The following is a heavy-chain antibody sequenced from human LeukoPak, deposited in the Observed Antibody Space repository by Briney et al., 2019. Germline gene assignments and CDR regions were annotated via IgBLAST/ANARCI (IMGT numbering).Heavy chain of an antibody. J-gene: IGHJ4*02. CDR3: VGNGYYALDY. Sequence: PSETLSLTCAVYGGSFSGYYRSWVRQSPARGLEWIGEIYHGGGTNYNPSLKSRVTISVDKSKNHLSLKLTSVTAADTAVYFCVGNGYYALDYWGQGALVTVAS. D-gene: IGHD2/OR15-2a*01. CDR2: IYHGGGT. V-gene: IGHV4-34*01. CDR1: GGSFSGYY.